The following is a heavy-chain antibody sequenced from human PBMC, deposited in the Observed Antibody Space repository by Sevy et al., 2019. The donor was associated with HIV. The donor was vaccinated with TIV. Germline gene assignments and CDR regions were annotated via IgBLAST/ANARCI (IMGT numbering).Heavy chain of an antibody. V-gene: IGHV3-7*01. Sequence: GGSLRLSCAASGFTFSVYWMSWVRQAPGKGLEWVASPKEDGSDKDYVDSVKGRFTISRDNAKNSLYLQMNSLRAEDTAVYYCVREGVGGYSYSLDCWGQGTLVTVSS. CDR3: VREGVGGYSYSLDC. CDR2: PKEDGSDK. J-gene: IGHJ4*02. D-gene: IGHD5-18*01. CDR1: GFTFSVYW.